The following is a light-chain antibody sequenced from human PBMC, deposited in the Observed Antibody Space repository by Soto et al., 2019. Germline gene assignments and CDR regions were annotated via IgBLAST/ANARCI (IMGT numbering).Light chain of an antibody. J-gene: IGLJ2*01. V-gene: IGLV2-14*03. CDR1: SSDADAYNY. CDR3: SSYTSSTIL. CDR2: DVS. Sequence: QSALTQPASVSGSPGQSIIISCTGTSSDADAYNYVSWYQHHPGKAPKLLIYDVSNRPSGISNRFSGSKSGNTASLTISGLQPEDEADYFYSSYTSSTILFGGGTKVTVL.